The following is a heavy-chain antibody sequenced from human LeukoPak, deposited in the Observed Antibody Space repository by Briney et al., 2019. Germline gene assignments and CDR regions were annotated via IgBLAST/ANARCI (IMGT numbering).Heavy chain of an antibody. CDR2: ISGSGGST. J-gene: IGHJ4*02. CDR3: AKGGYYYDSSGHPTVYYFDY. CDR1: GFTFSSYA. D-gene: IGHD3-22*01. V-gene: IGHV3-23*01. Sequence: GGFLRLSCAASGFTFSSYAMSWVRQAPGKGLEWVSAISGSGGSTYYADSVKGRFTISRDNSKNTLYLQMNSLRAEDTAVYYCAKGGYYYDSSGHPTVYYFDYWGQGTLVTVSS.